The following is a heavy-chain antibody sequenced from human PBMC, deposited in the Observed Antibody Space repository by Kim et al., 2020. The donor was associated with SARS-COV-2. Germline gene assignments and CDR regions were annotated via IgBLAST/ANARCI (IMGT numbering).Heavy chain of an antibody. D-gene: IGHD1-26*01. V-gene: IGHV4-39*01. Sequence: SETLSLTCTVSGGSISSSSYYWGWIRQPPGKGLEWIGSIYYSGSTYYNPSLKSRVTISVDTSKNQFSLKLSSVTAADTAVYYCARQSAETQWELRTDRWFDPWGQGTLVTVSS. CDR1: GGSISSSSYY. CDR3: ARQSAETQWELRTDRWFDP. CDR2: IYYSGST. J-gene: IGHJ5*02.